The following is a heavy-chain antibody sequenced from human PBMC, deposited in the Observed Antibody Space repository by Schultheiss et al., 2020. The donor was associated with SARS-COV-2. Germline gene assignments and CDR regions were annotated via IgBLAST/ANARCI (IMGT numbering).Heavy chain of an antibody. CDR3: ARRNYDFWSGSGWFDP. V-gene: IGHV3-21*04. CDR2: ISSSSSYI. D-gene: IGHD3-3*01. J-gene: IGHJ5*02. CDR1: GFTFSTYE. Sequence: GGSLRLSCTASGFTFSTYEMNWVRQAPGKGLEWVSSISSSSSYIYYADSVKGRFTISRDNAKNSLYLQMNSLRAEDTAVYYCARRNYDFWSGSGWFDPWGQGTLVTVSS.